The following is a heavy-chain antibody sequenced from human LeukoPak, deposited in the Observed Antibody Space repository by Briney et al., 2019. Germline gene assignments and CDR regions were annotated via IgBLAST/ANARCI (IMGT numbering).Heavy chain of an antibody. CDR2: INPNSGGT. CDR1: GYTFTGYY. Sequence: ASVKVSCKASGYTFTGYYIHWVRQAPAQGLEWMGWINPNSGGTNYAQKFQGRVTMTRDTSISTAYMELSSLGSDDTAVYYCARATLPRSDDYAFDYWGQGTLVTVSS. D-gene: IGHD4-17*01. V-gene: IGHV1-2*02. CDR3: ARATLPRSDDYAFDY. J-gene: IGHJ4*02.